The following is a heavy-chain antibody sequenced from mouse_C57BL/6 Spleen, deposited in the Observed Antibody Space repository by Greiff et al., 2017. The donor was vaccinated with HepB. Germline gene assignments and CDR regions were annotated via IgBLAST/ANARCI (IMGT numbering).Heavy chain of an antibody. CDR3: ARLAGLRRPLTEGFAY. J-gene: IGHJ3*01. D-gene: IGHD2-4*01. CDR1: GYTFTGYW. V-gene: IGHV1-9*01. Sequence: QVQLQQSGAELMKPGASVKLSCKATGYTFTGYWIEWVKQRPGHGLEWIGEILPGSGSTNYNEKFKGKATFTADTSSNTAYMQLSSLTTEDSAIYYCARLAGLRRPLTEGFAYWGQGTLVTVSA. CDR2: ILPGSGST.